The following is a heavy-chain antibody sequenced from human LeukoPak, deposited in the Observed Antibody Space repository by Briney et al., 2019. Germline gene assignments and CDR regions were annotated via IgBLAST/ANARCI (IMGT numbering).Heavy chain of an antibody. V-gene: IGHV1-69*05. CDR3: ARGVSGYQGYYNMDV. CDR2: IIPIFGTA. Sequence: ASVKVSCKASGGTFSSYAINWVRQAPGQGLEWVGSIIPIFGTANYAQKFQGRVTITTDESTSTAYMELSSLRSEDTAVSYCARGVSGYQGYYNMDVWDKGTTVTVSS. D-gene: IGHD3-22*01. J-gene: IGHJ6*03. CDR1: GGTFSSYA.